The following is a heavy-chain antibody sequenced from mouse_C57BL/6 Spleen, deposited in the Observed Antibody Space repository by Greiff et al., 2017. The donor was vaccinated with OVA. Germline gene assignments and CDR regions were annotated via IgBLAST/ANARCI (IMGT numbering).Heavy chain of an antibody. CDR3: ARGGYSNYVFAY. D-gene: IGHD2-5*01. V-gene: IGHV1-72*01. Sequence: QVQLKQPGAELVKPGASVKLSCKASGYTFTSYWMHWVKQRPGRGLEWIGRIDPNSGGTKYNEKFKSKATLTVDKPSSTAYMQLSSLTSEDSAVYYCARGGYSNYVFAYWGQGTLVTVSA. J-gene: IGHJ3*01. CDR2: IDPNSGGT. CDR1: GYTFTSYW.